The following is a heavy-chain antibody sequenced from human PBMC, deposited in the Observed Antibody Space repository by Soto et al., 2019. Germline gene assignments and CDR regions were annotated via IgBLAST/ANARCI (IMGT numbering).Heavy chain of an antibody. CDR3: ARSSGYYLIDDY. Sequence: QVQLVQSGAEEKKPGASVEISCKASGCTFTSYAMHWVRQAPGQRLEWMGWINAGNGNTKYSQKFQGRVTITRDTSASTAYMELSSLRSEDTAVYYCARSSGYYLIDDYWGQGILVTVSS. J-gene: IGHJ4*02. V-gene: IGHV1-3*05. CDR2: INAGNGNT. D-gene: IGHD3-22*01. CDR1: GCTFTSYA.